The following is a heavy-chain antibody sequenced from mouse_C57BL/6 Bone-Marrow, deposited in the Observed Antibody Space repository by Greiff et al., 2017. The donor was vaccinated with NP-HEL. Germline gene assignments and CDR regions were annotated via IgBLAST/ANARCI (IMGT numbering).Heavy chain of an antibody. Sequence: VQLQESGPELVKPGASVKLSCTASGYAFSSSWLNWVKQRPGKSLEWIGRIYPGAGDTTYNGKFKGKATLTADKSSSTAYMKLSSLTSEDSAVYFCARIYYGSLDYWGQGTTLTVSS. D-gene: IGHD1-1*01. CDR2: IYPGAGDT. CDR3: ARIYYGSLDY. CDR1: GYAFSSSW. J-gene: IGHJ2*01. V-gene: IGHV1-82*01.